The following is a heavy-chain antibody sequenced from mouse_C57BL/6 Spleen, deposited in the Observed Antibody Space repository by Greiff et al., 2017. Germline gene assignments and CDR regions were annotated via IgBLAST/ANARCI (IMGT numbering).Heavy chain of an antibody. CDR2: IHPNSGST. V-gene: IGHV1-64*01. J-gene: IGHJ4*01. Sequence: VQLQQPGAELVKPGASVKLSCKASGYTFTSYWLHWVKQRPGQGLEWIGMIHPNSGSTNYNEKFKSKATLTVDKSSSTAYMQLSSLTSEDSAVYYCARKPPLGGFAMDYWGQGTSVTVSS. CDR1: GYTFTSYW. CDR3: ARKPPLGGFAMDY.